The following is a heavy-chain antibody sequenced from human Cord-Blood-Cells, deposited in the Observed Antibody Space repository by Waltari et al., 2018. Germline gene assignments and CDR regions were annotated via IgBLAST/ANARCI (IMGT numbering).Heavy chain of an antibody. J-gene: IGHJ3*02. D-gene: IGHD6-13*01. Sequence: QVQLQESGPGLVKPSQTLSLTCPVSGGYISSGGYYWSWIRQHPGKGLEWIGYIYYSGSTYYNPSLKSRVTISVDTSKNQFSLKLSSVTAADTAVYYCAHALAAADDAFDISGQGTMVTVSS. CDR2: IYYSGST. CDR1: GGYISSGGYY. V-gene: IGHV4-31*03. CDR3: AHALAAADDAFDI.